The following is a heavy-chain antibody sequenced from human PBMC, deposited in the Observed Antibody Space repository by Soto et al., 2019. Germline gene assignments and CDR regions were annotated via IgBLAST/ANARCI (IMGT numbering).Heavy chain of an antibody. Sequence: QITLNESGPTQVKPRQTLTLTCTFSGFSLTTSGVGVGWIRQSPGKAPEGLALIYWDDDKRYSPSLKSRLTITKDTWKNQVVLTMADLDPADTATYYCAHRVLRTVFGLVTTTAIYFDFWGQGTPVAVSS. CDR2: IYWDDDK. D-gene: IGHD3-3*01. CDR1: GFSLTTSGVG. V-gene: IGHV2-5*02. J-gene: IGHJ4*02. CDR3: AHRVLRTVFGLVTTTAIYFDF.